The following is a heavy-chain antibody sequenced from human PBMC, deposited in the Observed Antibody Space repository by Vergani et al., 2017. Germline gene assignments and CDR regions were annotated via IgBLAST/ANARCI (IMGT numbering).Heavy chain of an antibody. Sequence: EVQLVESGGGLVKPGGSLRLSCAASGFTFSSYSMNWVRQAPGKGLEWVSSISSSSSYIYYADSVKGRFTISRDNAKNSLYLQMNSLRAEDTAVYYCARGLDIVVVPAATGLDVWGKGTTVTVSS. CDR1: GFTFSSYS. D-gene: IGHD2-2*01. J-gene: IGHJ6*04. CDR2: ISSSSSYI. V-gene: IGHV3-21*01. CDR3: ARGLDIVVVPAATGLDV.